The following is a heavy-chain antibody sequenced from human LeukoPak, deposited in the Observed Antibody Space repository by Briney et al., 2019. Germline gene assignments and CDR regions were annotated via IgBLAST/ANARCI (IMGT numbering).Heavy chain of an antibody. CDR1: RFTFSSYS. CDR3: AKDLYIAAAGTLFDY. J-gene: IGHJ4*02. V-gene: IGHV3-30*18. CDR2: ISYDGSNK. Sequence: GGSLRLSCAASRFTFSSYSINWVRQAPGKGLEWVAVISYDGSNKYYADSVKGRFTISRDNSKNTLYLQMNSLRAEDTAVYYCAKDLYIAAAGTLFDYWGQGTLVTVSS. D-gene: IGHD6-13*01.